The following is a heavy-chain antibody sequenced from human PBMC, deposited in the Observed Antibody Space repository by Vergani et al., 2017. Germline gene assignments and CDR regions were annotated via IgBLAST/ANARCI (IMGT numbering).Heavy chain of an antibody. CDR2: IIPFLGIA. J-gene: IGHJ4*02. CDR3: AGGSSGSYYY. V-gene: IGHV1-69*04. CDR1: GGTFSSYA. Sequence: QVQLVQSGAEVKKPGASVKVSCKASGGTFSSYAISWVRQAPGQGLEWMGRIIPFLGIANYAQKFQGRVTINADKSTSTAYREIGSLRSDDTAVYYCAGGSSGSYYYWGQGTLVTVSS. D-gene: IGHD3-10*01.